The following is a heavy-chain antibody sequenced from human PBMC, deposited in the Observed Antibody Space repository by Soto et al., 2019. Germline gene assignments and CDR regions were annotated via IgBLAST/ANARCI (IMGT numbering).Heavy chain of an antibody. CDR3: ARLVEHGSGWNEH. V-gene: IGHV3-11*01. J-gene: IGHJ4*02. Sequence: QVQLVKSGGDLVKVGGSLRLSCAASGFTFSDYWMSWIRQAPEKRLEWVAYISTRSSIIYYADSVKGRFPISRDEAKRSLYLQMNSLRAEDTATYYCARLVEHGSGWNEHWGQGTLVTVSS. CDR2: ISTRSSII. D-gene: IGHD6-19*01. CDR1: GFTFSDYW.